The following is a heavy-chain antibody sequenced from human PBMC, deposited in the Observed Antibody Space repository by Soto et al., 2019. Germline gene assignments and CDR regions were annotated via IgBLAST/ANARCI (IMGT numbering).Heavy chain of an antibody. Sequence: AGGSLRLSCAASGFTFSSYAMSWVRQAPGKGLEWVSAISGSGGSTYYADSVKGRFTISRDNSKNTLYLQMNSLRAEDTAVYYCAKGGNNQYYVDYWGQGTLVTVSS. D-gene: IGHD1-1*01. V-gene: IGHV3-23*01. CDR1: GFTFSSYA. CDR3: AKGGNNQYYVDY. J-gene: IGHJ4*02. CDR2: ISGSGGST.